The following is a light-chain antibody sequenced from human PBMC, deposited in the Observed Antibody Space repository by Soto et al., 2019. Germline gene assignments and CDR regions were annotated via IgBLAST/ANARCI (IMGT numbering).Light chain of an antibody. V-gene: IGKV1-33*01. CDR2: DAS. Sequence: DIQMTQSPSSLSASVGDRITITCQASQDINKYLNWYQQKLGKAPKLLIYDASNLQRGVRSRFSGSGSGTHFSLSISSLQPEDIATYYCQQSENGPLTFGGGTKVEIK. CDR3: QQSENGPLT. CDR1: QDINKY. J-gene: IGKJ4*01.